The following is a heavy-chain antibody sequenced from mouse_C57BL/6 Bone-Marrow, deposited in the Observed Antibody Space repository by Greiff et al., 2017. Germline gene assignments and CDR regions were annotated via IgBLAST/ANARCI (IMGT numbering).Heavy chain of an antibody. V-gene: IGHV5-9-1*02. CDR1: GFTFSSYA. Sequence: EVMLVESGAGLVKPGGSLKLSCAASGFTFSSYAMSWVRQTPEKRLEWVAYISSGGDYIYYADTVKGRFTISRDNARNTLYLQMSSLKSEDTAMYYCTRGGYYVDYWGQGTTLTVSS. CDR2: ISSGGDYI. CDR3: TRGGYYVDY. J-gene: IGHJ2*01.